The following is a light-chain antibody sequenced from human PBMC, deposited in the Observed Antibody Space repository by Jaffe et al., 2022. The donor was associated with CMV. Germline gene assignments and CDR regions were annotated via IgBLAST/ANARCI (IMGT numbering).Light chain of an antibody. V-gene: IGLV2-8*01. J-gene: IGLJ1*01. CDR2: EVS. Sequence: QSALTQPPSASGSPGQSVTISCTGTSSDVGGNNYVSWYQQHPGKVPKLIIFEVSKRPSGVPDRFSGSKSGNTASLTVSGLQAEDEADYYCCSYAGSLCVFGPGTKVTVL. CDR1: SSDVGGNNY. CDR3: CSYAGSLCV.